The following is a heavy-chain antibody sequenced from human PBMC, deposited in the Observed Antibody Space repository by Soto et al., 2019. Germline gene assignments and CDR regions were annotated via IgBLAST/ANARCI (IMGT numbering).Heavy chain of an antibody. V-gene: IGHV1-69*13. Sequence: ASVKVSCKASGGTFSSYAIIWVRQAPGQWLEWMGGIIPIFGTANYAQKFQGRVTITADESTSTAYMELSSLRSEDTAVYYCARDSLAAAGRPSWFAAWAQGTLVTLSS. CDR1: GGTFSSYA. CDR3: ARDSLAAAGRPSWFAA. J-gene: IGHJ5*02. CDR2: IIPIFGTA. D-gene: IGHD6-13*01.